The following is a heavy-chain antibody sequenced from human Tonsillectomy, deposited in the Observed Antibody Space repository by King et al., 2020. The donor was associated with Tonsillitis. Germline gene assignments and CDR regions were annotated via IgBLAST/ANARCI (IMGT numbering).Heavy chain of an antibody. J-gene: IGHJ4*02. V-gene: IGHV3-11*06. CDR3: ARLTVDPAGDPDHFDY. Sequence: HVQLVESGGGLVKPGGSLRLSCAVSGFTFSNYYMSWIRQAPGKGLEWVSYISSSSTYCNNADSVNGRFTISRDNATNSLSLQMNSLRAEDTAVYFCARLTVDPAGDPDHFDYWGQGTLVTVSS. D-gene: IGHD2-21*02. CDR1: GFTFSNYY. CDR2: ISSSSTYC.